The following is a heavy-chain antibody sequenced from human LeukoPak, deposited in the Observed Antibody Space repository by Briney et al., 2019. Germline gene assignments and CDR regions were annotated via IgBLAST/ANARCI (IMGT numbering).Heavy chain of an antibody. J-gene: IGHJ4*02. V-gene: IGHV1-58*01. CDR1: GFTFTSSA. D-gene: IGHD3-3*01. CDR3: AADRGSGYHGDY. Sequence: SVKVSCKASGFTFTSSAGQWVRQARGQRLEWIGWIVVGSGNTNYAQKFQERVTITRDMSTSTAYMELSSLRSEDTAVYYCAADRGSGYHGDYWGQGTLVTVSS. CDR2: IVVGSGNT.